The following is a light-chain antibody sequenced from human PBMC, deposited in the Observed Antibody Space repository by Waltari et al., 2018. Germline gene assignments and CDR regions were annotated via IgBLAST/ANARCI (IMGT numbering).Light chain of an antibody. CDR1: SSHVGRYDR. V-gene: IGLV2-18*02. CDR3: VSFTTANTWV. CDR2: EVK. Sequence: QSALTQPPSVSGSPGQAVTISCTGTSSHVGRYDRVPWSQQPPHPVPKVMVYEVKKPPSGIPDRFSGSKSGNTASLTISGLQAEDEADYYCVSFTTANTWVFGGGNKVTVL. J-gene: IGLJ3*02.